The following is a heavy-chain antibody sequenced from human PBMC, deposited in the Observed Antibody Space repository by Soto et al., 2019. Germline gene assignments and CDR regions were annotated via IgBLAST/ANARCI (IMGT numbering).Heavy chain of an antibody. D-gene: IGHD1-26*01. CDR2: VNWNGGST. Sequence: EVQLVESGGGVLRPGGSLRLSCAASGFAFDDYGMSWARQAPGKGLEWVSGVNWNGGSTGYADSVKGRFTISRDNAKNSLYLQMNSLRAEDTAFYYCVRGASLNFDYWGQGTLVTVSS. V-gene: IGHV3-20*04. J-gene: IGHJ4*02. CDR3: VRGASLNFDY. CDR1: GFAFDDYG.